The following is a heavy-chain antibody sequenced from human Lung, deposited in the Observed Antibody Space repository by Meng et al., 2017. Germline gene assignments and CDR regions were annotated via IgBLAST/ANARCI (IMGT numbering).Heavy chain of an antibody. CDR1: DYNFTGDG. D-gene: IGHD3-10*01. CDR3: ARGTPGRSYSDF. Sequence: QVHPVQSGAEVKKPGAPVKVSCKSSDYNFTGDGVSRVRQAPGQGLVWMAWLGAHDGDRSHAPRFQGRVTVTADRLTATSFMELRNLRYDDTAVYYCARGTPGRSYSDFWGQGTLVTVSS. CDR2: LGAHDGDR. J-gene: IGHJ4*02. V-gene: IGHV1-18*04.